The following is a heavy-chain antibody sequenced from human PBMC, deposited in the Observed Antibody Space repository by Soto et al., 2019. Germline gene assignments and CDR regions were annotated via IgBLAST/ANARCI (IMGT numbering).Heavy chain of an antibody. CDR2: IYWNDDK. CDR1: GFSLSTSGVG. CDR3: AHGYSYGYPLYYFDY. V-gene: IGHV2-5*01. D-gene: IGHD5-18*01. J-gene: IGHJ4*02. Sequence: QITLKESGPTLVKPTQTLTLTCTFSGFSLSTSGVGVGWIRQPPGKALEWLALIYWNDDKRYSPSLKSRRTITKDTAKNQVVLTMTNMDPVDTATYYCAHGYSYGYPLYYFDYWGQGTLVTVSS.